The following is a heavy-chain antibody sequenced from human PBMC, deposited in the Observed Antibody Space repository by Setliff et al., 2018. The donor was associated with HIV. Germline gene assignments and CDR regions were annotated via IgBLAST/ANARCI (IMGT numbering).Heavy chain of an antibody. V-gene: IGHV4-59*12. J-gene: IGHJ3*01. Sequence: SETLSLTCTVSDSAMDSYYWSWVRQSPGRGLEYIGYIYWTGKTDYNPSLKSRVTISLDTSGNQFSLKLNSVTGADTAVYYCAKISPRGYSDITTGRLTDPFDVLGPGTMVTVSS. CDR1: DSAMDSYY. D-gene: IGHD3-9*01. CDR2: IYWTGKT. CDR3: AKISPRGYSDITTGRLTDPFDV.